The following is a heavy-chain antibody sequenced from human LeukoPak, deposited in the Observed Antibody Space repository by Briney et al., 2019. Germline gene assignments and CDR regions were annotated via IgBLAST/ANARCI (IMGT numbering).Heavy chain of an antibody. Sequence: GGSLRPSCAASGFTFSSYAMSWVRQAPGKGLEWVSAISGSGGSTYYADSVKGRFTISRDNSKNTLYLQMNSLRAEDTAVYYCAKSMGAYYYYYMDVWGKGTTVTVSS. CDR1: GFTFSSYA. J-gene: IGHJ6*03. CDR3: AKSMGAYYYYYMDV. CDR2: ISGSGGST. V-gene: IGHV3-23*01. D-gene: IGHD3-16*01.